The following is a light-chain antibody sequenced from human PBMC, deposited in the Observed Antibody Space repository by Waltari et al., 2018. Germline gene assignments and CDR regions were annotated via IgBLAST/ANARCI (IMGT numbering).Light chain of an antibody. Sequence: QSVLTQPPSVSGTPGQRVTISCSGSNPNIGGTFVNWYQQPPGKAPKLLIYNDNQGPSGVPDRFSASKSGTSAALAITGLQSEDEADYYCAVWDDSLGGVFGGGTKLTVL. V-gene: IGLV1-44*01. CDR3: AVWDDSLGGV. J-gene: IGLJ3*02. CDR1: NPNIGGTF. CDR2: NDN.